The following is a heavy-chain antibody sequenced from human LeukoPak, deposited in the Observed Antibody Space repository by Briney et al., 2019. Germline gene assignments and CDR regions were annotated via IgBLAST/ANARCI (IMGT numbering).Heavy chain of an antibody. CDR3: ARAYYDILTGYYRSPDAAFDI. CDR2: ISAYNGNT. J-gene: IGHJ3*02. Sequence: ASVKVSCKASGYTFTSYGISWVRQAPGQGLEWMGWISAYNGNTNYAQKLQGRVTMTTDTSTSTAYMELRSLRSDDTAVYYCARAYYDILTGYYRSPDAAFDIWGQGTMVTVSS. CDR1: GYTFTSYG. V-gene: IGHV1-18*04. D-gene: IGHD3-9*01.